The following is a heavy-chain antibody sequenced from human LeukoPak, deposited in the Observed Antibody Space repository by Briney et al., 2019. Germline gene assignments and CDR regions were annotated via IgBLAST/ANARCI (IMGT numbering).Heavy chain of an antibody. Sequence: GGSLRLSCAPSGFTFSSYWMSWVRQAPGKGLEWVANIKQDGSEKYYVDSVKGRFTISKDNAKNSLYLQMNSLRVEDTAVYYCARVVFPSRVSDYWGQGTLVTVSS. CDR3: ARVVFPSRVSDY. D-gene: IGHD2-21*01. CDR2: IKQDGSEK. CDR1: GFTFSSYW. J-gene: IGHJ4*02. V-gene: IGHV3-7*01.